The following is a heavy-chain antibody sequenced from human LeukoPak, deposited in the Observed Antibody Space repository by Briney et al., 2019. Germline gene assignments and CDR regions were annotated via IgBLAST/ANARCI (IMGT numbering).Heavy chain of an antibody. CDR1: GDRVSRNSAA. V-gene: IGHV6-1*01. Sequence: SQTLSLTCAISGDRVSRNSAAWNWIRQSPSRGLEWLGRTYYRSKWYNDYALSVKSRITINPDTSKNQFSLQLNSVTPEDTAVYYCAKGRNWVESGFDDWSQGTLVTVSS. D-gene: IGHD1-1*01. CDR2: TYYRSKWYN. J-gene: IGHJ4*02. CDR3: AKGRNWVESGFDD.